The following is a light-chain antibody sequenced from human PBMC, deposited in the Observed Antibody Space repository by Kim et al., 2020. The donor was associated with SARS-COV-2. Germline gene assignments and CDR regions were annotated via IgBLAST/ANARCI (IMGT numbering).Light chain of an antibody. Sequence: SYELTQPPSVSVAPGKTARISCGGSDIGSKSVHWYQQKPGQAPVLVVYDDIDRPSGIPERFSGSNSGNTATLTISRVEAGDEADYYCQVWDSSSGHPVLFGGGTQLTVL. CDR1: DIGSKS. CDR3: QVWDSSSGHPVL. CDR2: DDI. V-gene: IGLV3-21*03. J-gene: IGLJ2*01.